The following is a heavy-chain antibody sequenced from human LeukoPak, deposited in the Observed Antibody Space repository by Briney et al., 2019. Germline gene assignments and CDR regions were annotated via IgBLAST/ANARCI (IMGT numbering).Heavy chain of an antibody. CDR1: DDFISSDNYK. Sequence: SETLSLTCSVSDDFISSDNYKWSWIRQPPGQGLEWIGNIHHSGSTHINPSLSPSLKSRITMSIDTSRSQFSLKVTSDCALTGVRGYFDYWGQGSLVSVSS. V-gene: IGHV4-30-4*02. D-gene: IGHD2-21*01. CDR3: DY. J-gene: IGHJ4*02. CDR2: IHHSGST.